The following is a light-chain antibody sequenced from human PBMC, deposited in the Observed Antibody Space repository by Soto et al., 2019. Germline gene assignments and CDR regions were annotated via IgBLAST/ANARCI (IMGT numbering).Light chain of an antibody. Sequence: EVVMTQSPATLSLSPGERATLSCRASQSVSSNLAWYQQKPGQAPRLLIYGASTRVTGIPARFIGSGSGTEFTLTISSLQSEDFAVYYCQQYNTWPPWAFGQGTKVEIK. V-gene: IGKV3-15*01. CDR2: GAS. CDR1: QSVSSN. J-gene: IGKJ1*01. CDR3: QQYNTWPPWA.